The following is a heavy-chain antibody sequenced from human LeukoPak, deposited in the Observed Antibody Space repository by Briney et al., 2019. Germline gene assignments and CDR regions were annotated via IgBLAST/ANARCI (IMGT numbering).Heavy chain of an antibody. CDR2: ISGIGSTT. Sequence: AGGSLRLACAASGFTFSDYYISWVRQARGEGMGWVSYISGIGSTTYYADSVKGPYTIYRDNAKNSPYLQMNRLRAEDTAVYYCARNSGYGGVYYYYYYYMDVWGKGTTVTVSS. D-gene: IGHD5-12*01. J-gene: IGHJ6*03. V-gene: IGHV3-11*04. CDR3: ARNSGYGGVYYYYYYYMDV. CDR1: GFTFSDYY.